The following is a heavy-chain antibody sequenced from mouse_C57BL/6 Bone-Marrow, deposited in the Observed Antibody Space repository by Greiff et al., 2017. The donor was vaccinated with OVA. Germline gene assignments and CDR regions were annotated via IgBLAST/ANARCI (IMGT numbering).Heavy chain of an antibody. CDR2: IDPEDGDT. D-gene: IGHD1-1*01. CDR1: GFNIKDYY. V-gene: IGHV14-1*01. Sequence: VQLQQSGAELVRPGASVKLSCTASGFNIKDYYMHWVKQRPEQGLEWIGRIDPEDGDTEYAPKFQGKATMTADTSSNTAYLQLSSLTSEDTAVYYCTTSYYGSSLYYFDYWVQGTTLTVSS. CDR3: TTSYYGSSLYYFDY. J-gene: IGHJ2*01.